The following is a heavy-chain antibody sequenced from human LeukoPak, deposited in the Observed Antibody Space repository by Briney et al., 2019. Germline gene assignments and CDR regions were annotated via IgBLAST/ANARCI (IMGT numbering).Heavy chain of an antibody. CDR1: GDTFTGYY. Sequence: AAVRVSCRASGDTFTGYYMHWGRQAPGEGREGRGWINPNSGGTNYAQKFQGRVTMTRDTSISTAYMELSRLRSEDTAVYYCARARRQWLVPDYWGQGTLVTVSS. J-gene: IGHJ4*02. D-gene: IGHD6-19*01. V-gene: IGHV1-2*02. CDR3: ARARRQWLVPDY. CDR2: INPNSGGT.